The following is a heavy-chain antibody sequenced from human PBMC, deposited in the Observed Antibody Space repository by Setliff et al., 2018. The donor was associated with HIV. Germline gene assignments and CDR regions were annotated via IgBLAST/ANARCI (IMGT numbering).Heavy chain of an antibody. CDR1: GYNFVDYS. CDR2: IYPVDSET. CDR3: ARPRGNDYAGSGFDN. J-gene: IGHJ4*02. V-gene: IGHV5-51*01. D-gene: IGHD2-2*01. Sequence: GESLKISCQGSGYNFVDYSIAWVRQVPGKGLEWMGIIYPVDSETRYSPSFQGQVTISADKSINTAYLQWTTLKASDSAMYYCARPRGNDYAGSGFDNWGQGTLGTVSS.